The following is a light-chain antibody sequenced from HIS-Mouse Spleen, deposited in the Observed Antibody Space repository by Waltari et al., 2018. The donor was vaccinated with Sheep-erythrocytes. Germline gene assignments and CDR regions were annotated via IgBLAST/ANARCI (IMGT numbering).Light chain of an antibody. CDR3: CSYAGSSTLV. CDR2: EGS. V-gene: IGLV2-23*01. J-gene: IGLJ2*01. Sequence: QSALTQPASVSGSPGQSITISCTGTSSDVWSYNLVSWYQQHPGKAPKLMIYEGSKRPSGVSNRFSGSKSGNTASLTISGLQAEDEAGYYCCSYAGSSTLVFGGGTKLTVL. CDR1: SSDVWSYNL.